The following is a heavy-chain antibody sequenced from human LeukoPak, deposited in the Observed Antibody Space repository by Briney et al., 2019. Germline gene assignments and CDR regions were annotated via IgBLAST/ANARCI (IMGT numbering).Heavy chain of an antibody. Sequence: PGGSLRLSCEASGFTFSSCAMHWGRQAPGKGLECVAVIWSDGSNKKYGDSVKGRFTISRDNSKNTLYLQMNSLRAEDTAVYYCARAGWSGIYPAYFDYWGQGTLVTVSS. CDR3: ARAGWSGIYPAYFDY. J-gene: IGHJ4*02. CDR2: IWSDGSNK. D-gene: IGHD1-26*01. CDR1: GFTFSSCA. V-gene: IGHV3-33*01.